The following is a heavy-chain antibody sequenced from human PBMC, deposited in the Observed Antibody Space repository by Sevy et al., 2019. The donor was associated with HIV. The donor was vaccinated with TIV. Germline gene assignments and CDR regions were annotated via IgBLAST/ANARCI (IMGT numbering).Heavy chain of an antibody. CDR2: IWSDGAYQ. V-gene: IGHV3-33*01. D-gene: IGHD3-22*01. Sequence: GGSLRLSCTTSGFTFSAYAMHWVRQAPGKGLEWVAIIWSDGAYQYHGNSVKGRFTISIDNSKNTLYLQMNSLRVEDTAVYYCARGGYYYDNAAYYAFDSWGQGTLVTVSS. J-gene: IGHJ4*02. CDR3: ARGGYYYDNAAYYAFDS. CDR1: GFTFSAYA.